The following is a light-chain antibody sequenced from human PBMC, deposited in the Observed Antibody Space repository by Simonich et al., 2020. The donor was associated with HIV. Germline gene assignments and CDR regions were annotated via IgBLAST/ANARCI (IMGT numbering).Light chain of an antibody. V-gene: IGKV4-1*01. CDR1: QSGLYSSNNKNY. CDR2: WAS. Sequence: DIVMTQSPDSLVVSLGERATINCKSSQSGLYSSNNKNYLAWYQQKPGQPPKLLIYWASTREFGVPDRISGSGSGTDFTLTISSLQAEDVAVYYCQQYYSFPFTFGPGTKVDIK. J-gene: IGKJ3*01. CDR3: QQYYSFPFT.